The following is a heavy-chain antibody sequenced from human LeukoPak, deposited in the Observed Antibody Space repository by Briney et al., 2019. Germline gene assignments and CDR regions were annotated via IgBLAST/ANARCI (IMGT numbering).Heavy chain of an antibody. J-gene: IGHJ4*02. Sequence: GESLKISCKGSGYSFTTYWIGWVRQVPGKGLEWMGIIYPGDSDTRYSPSFQGQVTISADKSINTAYLQWSSLEASDTALYYCARARYCSGGNCYADYWGQGSLVTVSS. D-gene: IGHD2-15*01. CDR1: GYSFTTYW. V-gene: IGHV5-51*01. CDR3: ARARYCSGGNCYADY. CDR2: IYPGDSDT.